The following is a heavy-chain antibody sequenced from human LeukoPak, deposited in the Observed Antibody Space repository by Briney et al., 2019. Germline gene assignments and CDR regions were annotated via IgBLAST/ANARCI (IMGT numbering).Heavy chain of an antibody. V-gene: IGHV4-59*01. J-gene: IGHJ6*03. Sequence: LETLSLTCTVSGGSISEYYWNWIRQPPGKGLEWIGYIYYSGSTTYNPSLKSRVTMSVDTAKNQFSLRVRSVTAADTAVYYCARGDFCSKSNCYLRPMDVWGKGTTVTVSS. D-gene: IGHD3-3*01. CDR3: ARGDFCSKSNCYLRPMDV. CDR2: IYYSGST. CDR1: GGSISEYY.